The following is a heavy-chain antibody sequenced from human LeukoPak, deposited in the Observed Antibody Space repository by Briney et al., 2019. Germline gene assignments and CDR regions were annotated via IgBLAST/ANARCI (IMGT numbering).Heavy chain of an antibody. V-gene: IGHV3-53*01. CDR2: IYSGGST. D-gene: IGHD3-22*01. J-gene: IGHJ4*02. Sequence: PGGSLRLSCAASGFTVSSNYMSWVRQAPGEGLEWVSVIYSGGSTYYADSVKGRFTISRDNSKNTLYLQMNSLRAEDTAVYYCAREAWDGSSAYQTTPFDYWGQGTLVTVSS. CDR1: GFTVSSNY. CDR3: AREAWDGSSAYQTTPFDY.